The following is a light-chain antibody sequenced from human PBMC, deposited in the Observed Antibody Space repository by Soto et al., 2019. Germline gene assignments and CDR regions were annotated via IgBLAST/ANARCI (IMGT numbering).Light chain of an antibody. Sequence: IVLTQSPGTLYLSPGERATLSCRASMSVTSSYVAWYQQKPGQAPRLLIYGASIRATGIPDRFSGSGSGTDFTLTINRLKPEEFAVYYGHQYGSSPRTFGQGTKLEI. CDR3: HQYGSSPRT. CDR2: GAS. J-gene: IGKJ2*01. CDR1: MSVTSSY. V-gene: IGKV3-20*01.